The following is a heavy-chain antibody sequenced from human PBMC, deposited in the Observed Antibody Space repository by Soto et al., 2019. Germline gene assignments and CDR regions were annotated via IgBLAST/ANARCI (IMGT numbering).Heavy chain of an antibody. D-gene: IGHD6-19*01. CDR2: VYYTGST. V-gene: IGHV4-59*01. J-gene: IGHJ4*02. CDR1: GGSMSKFY. Sequence: SETLSLTCSVAGGSMSKFYWSWIRQSPGKGLEWLGYVYYTGSTNYSPSLRSRVSISVNTSKNEFSLRLSSVTAADTAVYFCARSVAVPGAHIDYWGQGTQVTVSS. CDR3: ARSVAVPGAHIDY.